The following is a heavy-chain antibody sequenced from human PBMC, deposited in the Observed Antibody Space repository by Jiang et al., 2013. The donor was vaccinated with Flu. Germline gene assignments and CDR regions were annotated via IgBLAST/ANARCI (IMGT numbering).Heavy chain of an antibody. Sequence: LLKPSETLSLTCTVSGGGISSDYWSWIRQPPGKGLEWIGYISYSGSTNYNPSLKSRVTISVDTSKNQFSLKLSSATAADTAVYYCARGGDYVGWFDPWGQGTLVTVSS. J-gene: IGHJ5*02. CDR3: ARGGDYVGWFDP. D-gene: IGHD4-17*01. V-gene: IGHV4-59*08. CDR2: ISYSGST. CDR1: GGGISSDY.